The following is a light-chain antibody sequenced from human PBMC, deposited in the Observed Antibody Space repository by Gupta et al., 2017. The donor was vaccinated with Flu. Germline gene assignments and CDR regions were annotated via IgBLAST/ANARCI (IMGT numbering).Light chain of an antibody. Sequence: TLSLSPGERATLACRARQSVSTSYLAWYQQKPGQAPRLLIYGASTRATGIPDRFSGSGSGTDFTLTISRREPEDFAVYYCQQYGSSPMYTFGQGTKLEIK. CDR1: QSVSTSY. V-gene: IGKV3-20*01. J-gene: IGKJ2*01. CDR2: GAS. CDR3: QQYGSSPMYT.